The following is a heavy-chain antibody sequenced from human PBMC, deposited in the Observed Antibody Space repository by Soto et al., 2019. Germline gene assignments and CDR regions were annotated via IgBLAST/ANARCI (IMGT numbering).Heavy chain of an antibody. J-gene: IGHJ6*03. Sequence: QDQLVQSGGEVKKPGASVKVSCKASGYSFTNYGITWVRQAPGQGFEWMGWISAYNGDTNYAQKLQGRVTMTTDASTSTAYLELGSLRPADTPVYYCARDRGVAPPXAGNTHYYYYMDVWGKGTTVTVSS. CDR2: ISAYNGDT. D-gene: IGHD6-19*01. CDR3: ARDRGVAPPXAGNTHYYYYMDV. V-gene: IGHV1-18*01. CDR1: GYSFTNYG.